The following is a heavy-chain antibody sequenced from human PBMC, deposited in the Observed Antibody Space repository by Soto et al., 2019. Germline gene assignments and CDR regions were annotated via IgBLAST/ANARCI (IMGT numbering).Heavy chain of an antibody. CDR3: ASGTLSTIAAPDS. V-gene: IGHV4-59*01. CDR2: IYYTGGT. CDR1: GVTIRGYY. J-gene: IGHJ4*02. D-gene: IGHD6-13*01. Sequence: SETLSVTCNVSGVTIRGYYWNWIRQPPGKTLEWIGSIYYTGGTNYNPSLKSRVTISVDTSKNHFSLKFNSLTAADTAVYYCASGTLSTIAAPDSGGQGTLVTVSS.